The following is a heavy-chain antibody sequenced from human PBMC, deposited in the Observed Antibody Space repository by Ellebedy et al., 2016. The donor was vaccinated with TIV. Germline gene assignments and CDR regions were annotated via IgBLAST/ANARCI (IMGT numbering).Heavy chain of an antibody. CDR3: ARGGNWNYVQIGY. V-gene: IGHV3-74*01. J-gene: IGHJ4*02. CDR1: GFTFSSHW. Sequence: GESLKISXGASGFTFSSHWMHWVRQAPGKGLVWVSRINTDESSRTYADSVKGRFIVSRDNAKNTVYLQMKSLRAEDTAVYYCARGGNWNYVQIGYWGQGTLVTVSS. D-gene: IGHD1-7*01. CDR2: INTDESSR.